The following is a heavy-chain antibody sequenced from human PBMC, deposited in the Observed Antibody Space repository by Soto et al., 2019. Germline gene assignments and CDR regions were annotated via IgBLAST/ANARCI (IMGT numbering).Heavy chain of an antibody. CDR3: VRDPPQIVEAGSHRYHLYL. Sequence: GGSLRLSCAASGFTFSDSAMSWVRQAPGKGLEWVSVISGSGVSTYYADSVRGRFTTSRDNSQNTVYLQMNSLRPEDTAVYYCVRDPPQIVEAGSHRYHLYLWGQGAPVAAS. V-gene: IGHV3-23*01. J-gene: IGHJ5*02. CDR2: ISGSGVST. CDR1: GFTFSDSA. D-gene: IGHD1-26*01.